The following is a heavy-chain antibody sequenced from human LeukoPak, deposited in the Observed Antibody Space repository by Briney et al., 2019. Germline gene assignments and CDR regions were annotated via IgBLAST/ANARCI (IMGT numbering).Heavy chain of an antibody. Sequence: AGESLKISCKGSGYTFTTYWIGWVRQMPGKGLEWMGIIYPGDSDTRYSPSFQGQVTISADKSISTAYLQWSSLKASDTAMYYCARSYSPAFDIWGQGTMVTVSS. V-gene: IGHV5-51*01. J-gene: IGHJ3*02. CDR1: GYTFTTYW. D-gene: IGHD1-26*01. CDR3: ARSYSPAFDI. CDR2: IYPGDSDT.